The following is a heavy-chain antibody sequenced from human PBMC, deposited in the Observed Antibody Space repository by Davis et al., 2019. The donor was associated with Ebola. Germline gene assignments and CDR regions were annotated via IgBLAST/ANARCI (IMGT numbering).Heavy chain of an antibody. CDR3: ARDLGIAVAGVGDY. D-gene: IGHD6-19*01. Sequence: SVKVSCKASGGTFSSYAISWVRQAPGQGLEWMGRIITILGIANYAQKFQGRVTITADKSTSTAYMELSSLRSEDTAVYYCARDLGIAVAGVGDYWGQGTLVTVSS. CDR1: GGTFSSYA. V-gene: IGHV1-69*04. CDR2: IITILGIA. J-gene: IGHJ4*02.